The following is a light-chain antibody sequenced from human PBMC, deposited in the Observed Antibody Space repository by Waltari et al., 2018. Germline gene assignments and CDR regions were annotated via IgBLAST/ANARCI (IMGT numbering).Light chain of an antibody. J-gene: IGKJ1*01. CDR2: GAS. CDR3: LHSGSSLWT. V-gene: IGKV3-20*01. CDR1: QSVSSHY. Sequence: VLTQSPDRLSLSPGESATLTCRASQSVSSHYLAWYQQTPGQAPRLLIDGASFRATGIPDRFSGSGSGTDFTLTISSLEREDFAVYYCLHSGSSLWTFGQGTKVEVK.